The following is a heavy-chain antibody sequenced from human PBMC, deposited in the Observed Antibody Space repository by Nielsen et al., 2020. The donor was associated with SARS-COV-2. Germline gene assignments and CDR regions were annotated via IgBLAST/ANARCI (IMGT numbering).Heavy chain of an antibody. V-gene: IGHV4-34*01. Sequence: SETLSLTCAVYGGSFSGYYWSWIRQPPGKGLEWIGEINHSGSTNYNPSLKSRVTISVDTSKNQFSLKLSSVTAADTAVYYCARVLRYFVHQYYFDYWGQGTLVTVSS. J-gene: IGHJ4*02. D-gene: IGHD3-9*01. CDR2: INHSGST. CDR3: ARVLRYFVHQYYFDY. CDR1: GGSFSGYY.